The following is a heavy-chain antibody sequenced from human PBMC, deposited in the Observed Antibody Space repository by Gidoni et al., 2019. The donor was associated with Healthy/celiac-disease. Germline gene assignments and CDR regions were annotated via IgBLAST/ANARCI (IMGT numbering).Heavy chain of an antibody. J-gene: IGHJ4*02. CDR1: GFTFDDYA. Sequence: EVQLVESGGGLVQPGRSLRLSCAASGFTFDDYAMHWVRQAPGTGLEWVSGISWNSGSIGYADSVKGRFTISRDNAKNSLYLQMNSLRAEDTALYYCAKDLVAAAGPLDYWGQGTLVTVSS. CDR2: ISWNSGSI. D-gene: IGHD6-13*01. V-gene: IGHV3-9*01. CDR3: AKDLVAAAGPLDY.